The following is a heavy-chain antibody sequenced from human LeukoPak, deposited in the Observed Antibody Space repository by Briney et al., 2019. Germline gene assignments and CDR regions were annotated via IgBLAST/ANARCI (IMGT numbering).Heavy chain of an antibody. CDR3: ARGTLIDVFDI. V-gene: IGHV4-59*08. Sequence: PSETLSLTCTVSGGSISSYYWSWIRQPPGKGLEWIGYIYYSGSTNYNPSLKSRVTISVDTSKNQFSLKLSSVTAADTAVYYCARGTLIDVFDIWGQGTMVTVSS. CDR2: IYYSGST. CDR1: GGSISSYY. J-gene: IGHJ3*02.